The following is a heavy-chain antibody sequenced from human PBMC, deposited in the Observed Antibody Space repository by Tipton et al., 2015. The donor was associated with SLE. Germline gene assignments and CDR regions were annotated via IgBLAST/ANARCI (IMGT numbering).Heavy chain of an antibody. V-gene: IGHV4-39*01. D-gene: IGHD1-14*01. CDR3: ARLNRDAFDI. J-gene: IGHJ3*02. CDR2: IYYSGST. Sequence: TLSLTCTVSGGSISSSSYCWGWIRQPPGKGLEWIGSIYYSGSTYYNPSLKSRVTISVDTSKNQFSLKLSSVTAADTAVYYCARLNRDAFDIWGQGTMVTVSS. CDR1: GGSISSSSYC.